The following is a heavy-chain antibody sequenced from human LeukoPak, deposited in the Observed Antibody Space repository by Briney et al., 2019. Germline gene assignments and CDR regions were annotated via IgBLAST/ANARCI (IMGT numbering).Heavy chain of an antibody. V-gene: IGHV1-24*01. CDR2: FDPEDGET. D-gene: IGHD1-14*01. J-gene: IGHJ4*02. Sequence: ASVKVSCKVSGYTLTELSMHWVRQAPGKGLEGMGGFDPEDGETIYAQKFQGRVTMTEDTPTDTAYMELSSLRSEDTAVYYCATGPNPTVPEFDYWGQGTLVTVSS. CDR1: GYTLTELS. CDR3: ATGPNPTVPEFDY.